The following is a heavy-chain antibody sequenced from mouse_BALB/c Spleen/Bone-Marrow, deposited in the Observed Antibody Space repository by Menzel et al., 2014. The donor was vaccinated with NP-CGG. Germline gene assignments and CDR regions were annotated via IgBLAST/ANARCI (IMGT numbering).Heavy chain of an antibody. V-gene: IGHV4-1*02. D-gene: IGHD2-14*01. CDR1: GFDFSRYW. CDR2: INPDSSTI. CDR3: ARQVYRYDPPAY. Sequence: EVKLVESGGGLVQPGGSLKLSCAASGFDFSRYWMSWVRQAPGKGLEWIGEINPDSSTINYTPSLKDKFIISRGNAKNTLYLQMNNVRSEDTAIYYCARQVYRYDPPAYWGQGTTLTVSS. J-gene: IGHJ2*01.